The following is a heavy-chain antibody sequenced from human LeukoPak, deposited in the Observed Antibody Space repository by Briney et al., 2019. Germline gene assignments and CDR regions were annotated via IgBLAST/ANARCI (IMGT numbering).Heavy chain of an antibody. Sequence: SVKVSCKASGGTFSSYAISWVRQAPGQGLEWMGGIIPTFGTADYAQKFQGRVTITTDESTSTAFMELSSLRSEDTAVYYCASGSLGYCSSTSCYRYYYYYMDVWGKGTTVTVSS. D-gene: IGHD2-2*02. CDR1: GGTFSSYA. V-gene: IGHV1-69*05. CDR3: ASGSLGYCSSTSCYRYYYYYMDV. CDR2: IIPTFGTA. J-gene: IGHJ6*03.